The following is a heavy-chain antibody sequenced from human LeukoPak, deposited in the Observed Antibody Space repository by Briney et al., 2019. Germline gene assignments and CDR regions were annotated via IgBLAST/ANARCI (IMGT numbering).Heavy chain of an antibody. Sequence: GASVKVSCKASGYTCTSYGISWVRQAPGQGLEGMGWISAYNGNTNYAQKFQGRVTMTRDTSISTAYMELSRLRSDDTAGYYCARAGLARYNWNGRYFDYWGQGTLVTVSS. CDR3: ARAGLARYNWNGRYFDY. J-gene: IGHJ4*02. V-gene: IGHV1-18*01. CDR2: ISAYNGNT. CDR1: GYTCTSYG. D-gene: IGHD1-20*01.